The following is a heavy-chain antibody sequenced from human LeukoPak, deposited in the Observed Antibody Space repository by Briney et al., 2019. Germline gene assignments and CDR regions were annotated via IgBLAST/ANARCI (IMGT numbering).Heavy chain of an antibody. CDR1: GFTFSSYA. V-gene: IGHV3-30-3*01. D-gene: IGHD3-10*01. Sequence: GGSLRLSCAASGFTFSSYAMHWVRQAPGKGLEWVAVISYDGSNKYYADSVKGRFTISRDNSKNTLYLQMNSLRAEDTAVYYCAKDHNYYGYKYFDLWGRGTLVTVSS. CDR3: AKDHNYYGYKYFDL. CDR2: ISYDGSNK. J-gene: IGHJ2*01.